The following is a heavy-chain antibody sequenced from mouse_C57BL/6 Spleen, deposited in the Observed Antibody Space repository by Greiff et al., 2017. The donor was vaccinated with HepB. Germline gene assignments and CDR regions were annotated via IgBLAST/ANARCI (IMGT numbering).Heavy chain of an antibody. D-gene: IGHD2-3*01. V-gene: IGHV5-12*01. Sequence: EVHLVESGGGLVQPGGSLKLSCAASGFTFSDYYMYWVRQTPEKRLEWVAYISNGGGSTYYPDTVKGRFTISRDNAKNTLYLQMSRLKSEDTAMYYCARRGWLLRPYYAMDYWGQGTSVTVSS. CDR2: ISNGGGST. CDR3: ARRGWLLRPYYAMDY. CDR1: GFTFSDYY. J-gene: IGHJ4*01.